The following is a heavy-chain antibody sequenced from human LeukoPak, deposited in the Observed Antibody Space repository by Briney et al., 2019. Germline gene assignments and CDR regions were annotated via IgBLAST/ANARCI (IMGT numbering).Heavy chain of an antibody. Sequence: PSETLSLTCTVSGGSISSSSYYWNWIRQPPGKGLEWIGYIYQSGTTYYNPSLTSRVTISVDRSKNQFSLRLSSVTAADTAVYYCARGVPPVPAAPDYWGQGTLVTVSS. CDR3: ARGVPPVPAAPDY. D-gene: IGHD2-2*01. J-gene: IGHJ4*02. CDR1: GGSISSSSYY. CDR2: IYQSGTT. V-gene: IGHV4-30-2*01.